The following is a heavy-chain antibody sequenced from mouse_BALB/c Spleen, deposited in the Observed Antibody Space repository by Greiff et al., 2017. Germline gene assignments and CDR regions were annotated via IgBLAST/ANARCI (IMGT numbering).Heavy chain of an antibody. J-gene: IGHJ4*01. Sequence: VKLQQSGPGLVQPSQSLSITCTVSGFSLTSYGVHWVRQSPGKGLEWLGVIWSGGSTDYNAAFISRLSISKDNSKSQVFFKMNSLQANDTARYYCARETYYGNGYAMDYWGQGTSVTVSS. CDR2: IWSGGST. CDR3: ARETYYGNGYAMDY. V-gene: IGHV2-2*02. D-gene: IGHD2-10*01. CDR1: GFSLTSYG.